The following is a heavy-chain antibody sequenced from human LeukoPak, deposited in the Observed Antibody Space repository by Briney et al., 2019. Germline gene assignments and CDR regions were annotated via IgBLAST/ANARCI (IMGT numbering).Heavy chain of an antibody. CDR1: GGSISSYY. D-gene: IGHD6-19*01. CDR3: ARRPSSGWYLGHFDY. V-gene: IGHV4-59*08. CDR2: IYYSGST. Sequence: SETLSLTCTVSGGSISSYYWSWIRQPPGKGLEWIGYIYYSGSTNYNPSLKSRVTISVDTTKNQFSLKLSSVTVADTAVYYCARRPSSGWYLGHFDYWGQGTLVTVSS. J-gene: IGHJ4*02.